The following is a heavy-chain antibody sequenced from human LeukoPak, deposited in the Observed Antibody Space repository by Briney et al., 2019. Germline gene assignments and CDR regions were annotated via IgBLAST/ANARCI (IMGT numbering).Heavy chain of an antibody. CDR1: GFTFSGSA. CDR2: IRSKANSYAT. CDR3: TATIVAVAH. V-gene: IGHV3-73*01. Sequence: SGGSLRLSCAASGFTFSGSAMHWVRQASGKGLEWVGRIRSKANSYATAYAASVKGRFTISRDDSKNTAYLQMNSLKTEDTAVYYCTATIVAVAHWGQGTLATVSS. D-gene: IGHD6-19*01. J-gene: IGHJ4*02.